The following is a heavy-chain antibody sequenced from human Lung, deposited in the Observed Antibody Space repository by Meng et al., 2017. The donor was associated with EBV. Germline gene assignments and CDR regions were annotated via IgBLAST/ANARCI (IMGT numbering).Heavy chain of an antibody. Sequence: QMQLQESGPGLVKPSGTLSLTCTVSGDSMTIHNWWTWVSQSPGKGLEWIGEIHLTGMTTYNPSLESRVTLSVDKSKNSFSLQVTSVTAADTAVYYCAIGTASYGPFDNWSQGTLVTVSS. CDR1: GDSMTIHNW. CDR2: IHLTGMT. D-gene: IGHD4-17*01. V-gene: IGHV4-4*02. CDR3: AIGTASYGPFDN. J-gene: IGHJ4*01.